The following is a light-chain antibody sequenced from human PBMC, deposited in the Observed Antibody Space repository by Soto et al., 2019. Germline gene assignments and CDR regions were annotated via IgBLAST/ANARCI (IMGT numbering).Light chain of an antibody. Sequence: QSALTQPASVSGSPGQSITISCTGTSSDVGGYAYVSWHQQYPGKAPKLVISAVSNRPSGVSHRFSGSRSGNTASLTISGLQAEDEADYYCSSYTSNTTPVFGGGTKLTVL. CDR1: SSDVGGYAY. V-gene: IGLV2-14*01. CDR3: SSYTSNTTPV. J-gene: IGLJ3*02. CDR2: AVS.